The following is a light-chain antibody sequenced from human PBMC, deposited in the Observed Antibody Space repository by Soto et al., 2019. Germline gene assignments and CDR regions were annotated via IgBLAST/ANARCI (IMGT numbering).Light chain of an antibody. CDR3: QQYGDWPLT. J-gene: IGKJ4*01. Sequence: EIVVTQSPATLSVSPGERATLSCRASQSVGNNFAWYQLKPGQAPRLLIFATSTRATGVPARFSGSGYGTEFTLTISSLQSEDFAVYYCQQYGDWPLTFGGGAKVEIE. CDR1: QSVGNN. CDR2: ATS. V-gene: IGKV3-15*01.